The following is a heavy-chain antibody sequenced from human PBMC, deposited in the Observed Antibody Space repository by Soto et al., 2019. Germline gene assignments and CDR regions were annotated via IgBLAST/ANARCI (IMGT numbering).Heavy chain of an antibody. Sequence: QLQLQESGPGLVKPSETLSLTCAVSGGSISGSRFHWGWIRQTPGKGLEWIGSIHSGGSTYYNPSLRSRVTFSVDTSRTHYSLKLTSVTATDTAVYYWAVQDREYSYGLNWFDPWGQGILVTVSS. CDR3: AVQDREYSYGLNWFDP. J-gene: IGHJ5*02. CDR1: GGSISGSRFH. D-gene: IGHD5-18*01. V-gene: IGHV4-39*02. CDR2: IHSGGST.